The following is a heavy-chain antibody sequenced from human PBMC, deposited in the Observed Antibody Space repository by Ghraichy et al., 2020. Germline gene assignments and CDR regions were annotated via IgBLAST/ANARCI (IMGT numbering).Heavy chain of an antibody. CDR2: IYTSGST. J-gene: IGHJ4*02. V-gene: IGHV4-4*07. D-gene: IGHD3-16*01. Sequence: SETLSLTCTVSGGSISSYYWSWIRQSAGKGLEWIGRIYTSGSTNYNPSLKSRVSMSVDTSKNQFSLKLSSVTAADTAIYYCARVSFGGVFFDYWGQGTLVTVPS. CDR3: ARVSFGGVFFDY. CDR1: GGSISSYY.